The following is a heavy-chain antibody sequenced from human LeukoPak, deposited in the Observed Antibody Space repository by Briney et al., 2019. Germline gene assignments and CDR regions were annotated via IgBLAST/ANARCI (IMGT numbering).Heavy chain of an antibody. V-gene: IGHV3-72*01. CDR1: GFSLSDHY. Sequence: GGSLRLSCAASGFSLSDHYMDWVRQAAGKGLEWVGRIRNKAKTDTTEYAASVKGRFTISRDDSKNTLYLQMNSLKTEDTAVYYCTTMGRGSSYYDSSGYYWEDYWGQGTLVTVSS. D-gene: IGHD3-22*01. J-gene: IGHJ4*02. CDR2: IRNKAKTDTT. CDR3: TTMGRGSSYYDSSGYYWEDY.